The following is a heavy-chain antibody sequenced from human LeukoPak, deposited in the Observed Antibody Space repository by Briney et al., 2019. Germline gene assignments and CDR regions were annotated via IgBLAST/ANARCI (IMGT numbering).Heavy chain of an antibody. J-gene: IGHJ4*02. D-gene: IGHD4-11*01. Sequence: ASVTVSCKASGYTFTSYGISWVRQAPGQGLEWMGWISAYNGNTNYAQKLQGRVTMTTDTSTSTAYMELRSLRSDDTAVYYCASEGTTGNGDTFLPDYWGQGTLVTVSS. CDR1: GYTFTSYG. CDR3: ASEGTTGNGDTFLPDY. V-gene: IGHV1-18*01. CDR2: ISAYNGNT.